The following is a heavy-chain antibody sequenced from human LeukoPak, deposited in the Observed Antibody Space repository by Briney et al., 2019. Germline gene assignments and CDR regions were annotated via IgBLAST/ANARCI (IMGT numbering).Heavy chain of an antibody. Sequence: GGSLRLSCAASGFTFSSYGMHWVRQAPGKGLEWVAFIRYDGSNKYYADSVKGRFTISRDNSKNTLYLQMNSLRAEDTAVYYCAKDPVALSYYYYMDVWGKGTTVTISS. CDR3: AKDPVALSYYYYMDV. CDR1: GFTFSSYG. D-gene: IGHD4-23*01. V-gene: IGHV3-30*02. J-gene: IGHJ6*03. CDR2: IRYDGSNK.